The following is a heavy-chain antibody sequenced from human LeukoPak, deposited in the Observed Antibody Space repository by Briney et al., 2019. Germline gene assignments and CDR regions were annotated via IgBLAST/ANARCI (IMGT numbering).Heavy chain of an antibody. CDR3: AREVVDGWFDP. D-gene: IGHD2-15*01. J-gene: IGHJ5*02. V-gene: IGHV3-7*01. Sequence: GGSLRLSCAASGFTFSSYWMSWVRQAPGKGLEWVANIKQDGSEKYYVDSVKGGFTISRDNAKNSLYLQMNSLRAEDTAVYYCAREVVDGWFDPWGQGTLVTVSS. CDR2: IKQDGSEK. CDR1: GFTFSSYW.